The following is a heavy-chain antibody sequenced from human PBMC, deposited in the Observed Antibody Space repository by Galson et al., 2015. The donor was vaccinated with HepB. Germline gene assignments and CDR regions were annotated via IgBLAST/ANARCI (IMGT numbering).Heavy chain of an antibody. Sequence: SLRLSCAASGFTFSSYAMHWVRQAPGKGLEWVAVISYDGSNKYYADSVKGRFTIPRDNSKNTLYLQMNSLRAEDTAVYYCGSTGDGYYYYGMDVWGQGTTVTVSS. V-gene: IGHV3-30-3*01. CDR1: GFTFSSYA. J-gene: IGHJ6*02. CDR3: GSTGDGYYYYGMDV. D-gene: IGHD5-24*01. CDR2: ISYDGSNK.